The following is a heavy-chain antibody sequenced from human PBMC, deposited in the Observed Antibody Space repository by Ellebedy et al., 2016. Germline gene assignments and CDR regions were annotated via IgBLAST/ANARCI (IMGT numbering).Heavy chain of an antibody. CDR3: ARRNSPAYSSGWYADF. V-gene: IGHV5-51*01. CDR2: IFPGDSDT. D-gene: IGHD6-19*01. J-gene: IGHJ4*02. CDR1: GYSFASYW. Sequence: GESLKISXKGSGYSFASYWIGWVRQMPGKGLEWMGIIFPGDSDTKYSPSFQGQVTISADKSISTAYLQWSSLKASDTAIYYCARRNSPAYSSGWYADFWGQGTLVTVSS.